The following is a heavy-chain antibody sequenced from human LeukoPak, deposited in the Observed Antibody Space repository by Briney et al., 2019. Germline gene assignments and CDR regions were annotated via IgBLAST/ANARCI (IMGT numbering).Heavy chain of an antibody. D-gene: IGHD3-10*01. V-gene: IGHV4-59*01. Sequence: SETLSLTCTVSGGSISSYYWSWIRQPPGKGLEWIGYINYSGSTNYNPSLKSRVTISVDTSKNQFSLKLSSVTAADTAVYYCARVGSSITMVRGVIIPYFDYWGQGTLVTVSS. CDR2: INYSGST. CDR1: GGSISSYY. J-gene: IGHJ4*02. CDR3: ARVGSSITMVRGVIIPYFDY.